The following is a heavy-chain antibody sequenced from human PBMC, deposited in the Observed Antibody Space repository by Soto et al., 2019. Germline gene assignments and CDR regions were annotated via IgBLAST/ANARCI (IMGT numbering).Heavy chain of an antibody. V-gene: IGHV4-59*08. CDR2: IYYSGST. D-gene: IGHD2-8*01. CDR3: ARLNGWFDY. Sequence: SETLSLTCTVSGGPISSYYWSWIRQPPGKGLEWIGYIYYSGSTNYNPSLKSRVTISVDTSKNQFSLKLSSVTAADTAVYYCARLNGWFDYWGQGTLVTVSS. CDR1: GGPISSYY. J-gene: IGHJ5*01.